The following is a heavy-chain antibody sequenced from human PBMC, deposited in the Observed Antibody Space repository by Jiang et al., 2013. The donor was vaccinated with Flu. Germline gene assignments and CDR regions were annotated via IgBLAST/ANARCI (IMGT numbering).Heavy chain of an antibody. V-gene: IGHV2-5*02. CDR3: AHRSLYGLGSRQWNWALFDY. CDR1: GFSLTYGVG. Sequence: KPTQTLTLTCSFSGFSLTYGVGVGWIRQPPGKALEWLALIYGDDGKFYSPSLRHRLTITKDTSKNLVVLLVTDMDPVDTATYYCAHRSLYGLGSRQWNWALFDYWGQGALVTVSS. J-gene: IGHJ4*02. D-gene: IGHD3-10*01. CDR2: IYGDDGK.